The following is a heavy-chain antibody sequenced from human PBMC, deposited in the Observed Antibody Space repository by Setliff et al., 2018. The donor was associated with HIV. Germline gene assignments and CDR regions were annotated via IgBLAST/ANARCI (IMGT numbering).Heavy chain of an antibody. D-gene: IGHD1-26*01. CDR1: GGSFTDYY. CDR3: AGGPGTTSIDY. Sequence: SETLSLTCAVYGGSFTDYYWSWIRQPPGKGLEWIGEINHSGSTNYNMSLWSRVTISLDASRNQFSLELISVTAADTAVYYCAGGPGTTSIDYWAQGTLVT. CDR2: INHSGST. J-gene: IGHJ4*02. V-gene: IGHV4-34*01.